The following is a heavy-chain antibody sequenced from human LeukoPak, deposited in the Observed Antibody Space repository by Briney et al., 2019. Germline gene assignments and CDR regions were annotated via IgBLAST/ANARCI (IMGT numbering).Heavy chain of an antibody. CDR3: ARSPKYYYGSGSYIGPIDY. CDR1: GFTFSSYW. V-gene: IGHV3-7*01. D-gene: IGHD3-10*01. CDR2: IKQDGSEK. J-gene: IGHJ4*02. Sequence: GGSLRLSCAASGFTFSSYWMSWVRQAPGKGLEWVANIKQDGSEKYYVDSVKGRFTISGDNAKNSLYLQMNSLRAEDTAVYYCARSPKYYYGSGSYIGPIDYWGQGTLVTVSS.